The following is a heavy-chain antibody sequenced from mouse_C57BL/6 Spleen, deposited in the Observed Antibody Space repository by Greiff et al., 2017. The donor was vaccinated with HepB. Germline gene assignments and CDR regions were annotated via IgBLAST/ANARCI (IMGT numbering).Heavy chain of an antibody. D-gene: IGHD1-1*01. V-gene: IGHV1-26*01. J-gene: IGHJ3*01. Sequence: EVQLQESGPELVKPGASVKISCKASGYTFTDYYMNWVKQSHGKSLEWIGDINPNNGGTSYNQKFKGKATLTVDKSSSTAYMELRSLTSEDSAVYYCARRYGSSFPFAYWGQGTLVTVSA. CDR1: GYTFTDYY. CDR2: INPNNGGT. CDR3: ARRYGSSFPFAY.